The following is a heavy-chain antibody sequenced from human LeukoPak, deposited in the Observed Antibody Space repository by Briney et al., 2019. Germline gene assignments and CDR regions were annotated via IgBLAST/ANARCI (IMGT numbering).Heavy chain of an antibody. CDR1: GFTFSGYS. Sequence: GGSLRLSCAASGFTFSGYSLNWVRQAPGKGLEWVSSISSSSTYIYYADSVRGRFTISRDNAKNSLYLQMNSLRAEDTAVYYCARSEIVPAAIFYYYYGMDVWGQGTTVTVSS. D-gene: IGHD2-2*02. CDR2: ISSSSTYI. V-gene: IGHV3-21*01. J-gene: IGHJ6*02. CDR3: ARSEIVPAAIFYYYYGMDV.